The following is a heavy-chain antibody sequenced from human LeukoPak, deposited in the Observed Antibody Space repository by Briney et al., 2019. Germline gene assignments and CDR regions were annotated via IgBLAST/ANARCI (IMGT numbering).Heavy chain of an antibody. V-gene: IGHV4-59*01. CDR2: IYYSGST. J-gene: IGHJ5*02. D-gene: IGHD6-13*01. CDR1: GGSISSYY. CDR3: ARAASSSWNDNWFDP. Sequence: PSETLSLTCTVSGGSISSYYWSWIRQPPGKGLEWIGYIYYSGSTNYNPSLKSRVTISVDTSKNQYSLKLSSVTAADTAVYYCARAASSSWNDNWFDPRGQGTLVTVSS.